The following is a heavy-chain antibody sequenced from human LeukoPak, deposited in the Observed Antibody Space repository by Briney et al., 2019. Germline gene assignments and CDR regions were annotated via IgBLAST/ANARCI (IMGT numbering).Heavy chain of an antibody. CDR2: ISNDERNK. D-gene: IGHD6-19*01. J-gene: IGHJ4*02. V-gene: IGHV3-30*04. CDR1: RFNFHNFA. CDR3: AKDQSRGGWYGYYFDY. Sequence: GGSLRLSCEASRFNFHNFAMHWVRQAPGKGLEWVAVISNDERNKYYTDSVKGRFTISRDNSKSTVYLQMNSLRAEDTAVYYCAKDQSRGGWYGYYFDYWGQGTLVTVSS.